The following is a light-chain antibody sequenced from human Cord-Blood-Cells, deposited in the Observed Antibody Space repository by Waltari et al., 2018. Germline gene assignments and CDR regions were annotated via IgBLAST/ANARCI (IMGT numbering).Light chain of an antibody. CDR2: DVS. J-gene: IGLJ2*01. CDR3: SSYTSSSTLV. CDR1: SSDVGGYNY. Sequence: QSALTQPASVSGSPGQSITIPCTGTSSDVGGYNYVSWYQQHPSKAPERMIYDVSKRPSGVSNRFSVSKSGNTASLTISGLQAEDEADYYCSSYTSSSTLVFGGGTKLTVL. V-gene: IGLV2-14*01.